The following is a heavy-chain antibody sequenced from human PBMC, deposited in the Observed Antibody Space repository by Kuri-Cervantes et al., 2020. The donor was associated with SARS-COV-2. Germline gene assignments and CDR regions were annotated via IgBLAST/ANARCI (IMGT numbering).Heavy chain of an antibody. CDR2: ISGSGGST. Sequence: GGSLRLSCAASGFTFSSYAMSWVRQAPGKGLEWVSAISGSGGSTYYADSVKGRFTISRDNSKNSLYLQMNSLRAEDTAVYYCARVGLGGDFDYWGQGTLVTVSS. CDR1: GFTFSSYA. CDR3: ARVGLGGDFDY. D-gene: IGHD3-16*01. V-gene: IGHV3-23*01. J-gene: IGHJ4*02.